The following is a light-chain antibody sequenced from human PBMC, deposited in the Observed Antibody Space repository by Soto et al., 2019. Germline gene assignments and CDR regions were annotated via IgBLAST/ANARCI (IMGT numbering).Light chain of an antibody. CDR3: QSYDSSLSRV. CDR2: GNS. J-gene: IGLJ2*01. CDR1: SSNIGAGYD. Sequence: QLVRAQPPSVSGAPGQRVTISCTGSSSNIGAGYDVHWYQQLPGTAPKLLIYGNSNRPSGVPDRLSGSKSGTSASLAITGLQAEDEADYYCQSYDSSLSRVFGGGTKLTVL. V-gene: IGLV1-40*01.